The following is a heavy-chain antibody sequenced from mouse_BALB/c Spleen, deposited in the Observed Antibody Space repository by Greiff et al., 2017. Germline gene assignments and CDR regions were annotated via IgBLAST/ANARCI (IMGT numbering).Heavy chain of an antibody. Sequence: EVQGVESGGGLVKPGGSLKLSCAASGFTFSSYAMSWVRQTPEKRLEWVATISSGGSYTYYPDSVKGRFTISRDNAKNTLYLQMSSLRSEDTAMYYCARPGTRYFDVWGAGTTVTVSS. CDR2: ISSGGSYT. V-gene: IGHV5-9-3*01. CDR1: GFTFSSYA. CDR3: ARPGTRYFDV. J-gene: IGHJ1*01. D-gene: IGHD4-1*01.